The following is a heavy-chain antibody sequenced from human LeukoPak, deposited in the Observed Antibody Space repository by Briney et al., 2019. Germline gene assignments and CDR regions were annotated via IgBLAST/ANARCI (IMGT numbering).Heavy chain of an antibody. J-gene: IGHJ4*02. D-gene: IGHD2-15*01. Sequence: SETLSLTCTVSGGSISSYYWSWVRQPPGKGLEGIGYIYYSGSTNYNPSLKSRVTMSVDTSKNQFSLKLSSVTAADTAVYYCATYSGGHIDYWGQGSLVTVSS. CDR3: ATYSGGHIDY. CDR2: IYYSGST. CDR1: GGSISSYY. V-gene: IGHV4-59*01.